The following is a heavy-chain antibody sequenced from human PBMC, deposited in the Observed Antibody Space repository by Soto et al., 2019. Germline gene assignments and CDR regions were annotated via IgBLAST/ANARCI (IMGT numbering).Heavy chain of an antibody. V-gene: IGHV3-30*04. J-gene: IGHJ4*02. CDR3: YSSGW. Sequence: QVQLVESGGGVVQPGRSLRLSCAASGFTFGSFAMHWVRQAPGKGLEWVALVSDDGVTRYYADSVTGRFTISRDNSKNTLYLEINSLRTEDTAVYYGYSSGWWGQGTLVTVSS. CDR2: VSDDGVTR. D-gene: IGHD6-19*01. CDR1: GFTFGSFA.